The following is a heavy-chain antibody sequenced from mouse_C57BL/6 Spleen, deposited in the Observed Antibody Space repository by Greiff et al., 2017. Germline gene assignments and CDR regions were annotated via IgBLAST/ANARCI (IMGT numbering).Heavy chain of an antibody. CDR1: GYTFTSYW. CDR3: ARYGNYYAMDY. D-gene: IGHD2-1*01. CDR2: IDPSDSYT. J-gene: IGHJ4*01. Sequence: VQLQQSGAELVMPGASVKLSCKASGYTFTSYWMHWVKQRPGQGLEWIGEIDPSDSYTNYNQKFKGKSTLTVDKSSSTAYMQLSSLTSEDSAVYYCARYGNYYAMDYWGQGTSVTVSS. V-gene: IGHV1-69*01.